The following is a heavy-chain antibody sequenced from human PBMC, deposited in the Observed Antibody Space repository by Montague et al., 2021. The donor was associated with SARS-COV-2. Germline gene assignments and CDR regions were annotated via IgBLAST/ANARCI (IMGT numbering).Heavy chain of an antibody. D-gene: IGHD3-10*01. CDR2: IVYFGDV. CDR3: ARVGNYLGFY. J-gene: IGHJ4*02. CDR1: GDSVSSGRYF. Sequence: SETLSLTCTVSGDSVSSGRYFWTWVRQAPGKGLEWIGYIVYFGDVSYXPSLRSRVTISVDTSNNQFSLRLSSVTAADTAKYYCARVGNYLGFYWSQGTLVTVSS. V-gene: IGHV4-61*01.